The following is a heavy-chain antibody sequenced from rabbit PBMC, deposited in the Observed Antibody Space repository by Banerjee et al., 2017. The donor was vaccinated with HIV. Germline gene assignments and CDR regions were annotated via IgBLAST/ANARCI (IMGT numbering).Heavy chain of an antibody. CDR1: GFSFSSSYY. V-gene: IGHV1S40*01. J-gene: IGHJ4*01. CDR2: IYGGSSAGT. D-gene: IGHD4-1*01. Sequence: QSLEESGGDLVKPGASLTLTCTASGFSFSSSYYMCWVRQAPGKGLEWIGIIYGGSSAGTYYASWAKGRFTISKTSSTTVTLQMTSLTAADTATYFCARRGDSGDWGAAFNLWGPGTLVTVS. CDR3: ARRGDSGDWGAAFNL.